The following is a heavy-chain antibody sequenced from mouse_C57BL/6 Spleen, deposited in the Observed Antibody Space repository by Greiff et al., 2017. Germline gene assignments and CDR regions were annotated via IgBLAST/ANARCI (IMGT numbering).Heavy chain of an antibody. Sequence: EVKVVESGGGLVKPGGSLKLSCAASGFTFSDYGMHWVRQAPEKGLEWVAYISSGSSTIYYADTVKGRFTISRDNAKNTLFLQMTSLRSEDTAVYYCARNGSYAMDYWGQGTLVTVSA. V-gene: IGHV5-17*01. CDR1: GFTFSDYG. CDR3: ARNGSYAMDY. CDR2: ISSGSSTI. J-gene: IGHJ4*01.